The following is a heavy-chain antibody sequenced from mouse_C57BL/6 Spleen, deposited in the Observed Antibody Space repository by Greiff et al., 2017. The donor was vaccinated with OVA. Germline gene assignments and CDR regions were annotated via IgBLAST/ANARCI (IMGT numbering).Heavy chain of an antibody. CDR1: GYTFTDYY. Sequence: EVQLQQSGPELVKPGASVKISCKASGYTFTDYYMNWVKQSHGKSLEWIGDINPNNGGTSYNQKFKGKATLTVDKSSSTAYMELRSLASEVYAVYYCANKYGGEFAYWGQGTLVTVSA. CDR2: INPNNGGT. V-gene: IGHV1-26*01. J-gene: IGHJ3*01. D-gene: IGHD2-10*02. CDR3: ANKYGGEFAY.